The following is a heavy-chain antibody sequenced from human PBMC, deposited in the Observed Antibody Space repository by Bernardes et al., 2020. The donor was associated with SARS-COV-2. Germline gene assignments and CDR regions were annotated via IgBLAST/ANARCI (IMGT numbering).Heavy chain of an antibody. CDR2: ISRSSSTI. D-gene: IGHD4-4*01. CDR3: ARESLRDDYNPVPDY. V-gene: IGHV3-48*01. J-gene: IGHJ4*02. CDR1: GFAFSSYS. Sequence: GGSLRLSCAASGFAFSSYSMNWVRQAPGKGLEWVSYISRSSSTIHYADSVKGRFTISRDNAKSSLFLQMNSLRAEDTAVYYCARESLRDDYNPVPDYWGQGNLVTVSS.